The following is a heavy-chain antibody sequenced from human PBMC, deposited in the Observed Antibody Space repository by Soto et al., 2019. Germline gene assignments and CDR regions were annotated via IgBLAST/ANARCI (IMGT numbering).Heavy chain of an antibody. CDR2: ISDDGSNK. CDR3: AKDVDSAMVGGRALPDY. V-gene: IGHV3-30*18. J-gene: IGHJ4*02. Sequence: QVQLVESGGGVVQPGRSLRLSCAASGFTFSSYGMHWVRQAPGKGLEWVAVISDDGSNKYYADSVKGRFTISRDNSKNTLYLTMNSLRAEDTAVYYCAKDVDSAMVGGRALPDYWGQGTLVTVSS. D-gene: IGHD5-18*01. CDR1: GFTFSSYG.